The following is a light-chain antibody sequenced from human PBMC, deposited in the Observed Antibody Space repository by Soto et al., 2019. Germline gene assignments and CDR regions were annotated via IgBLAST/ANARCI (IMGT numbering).Light chain of an antibody. J-gene: IGKJ5*01. Sequence: EIVMTQSPVTLSVSPGESATLSCRASQSVGSNLAWYQQRPGQAPRLLIYGASTRATGIPVRFSGSGSGTEFTLTTSGRQSEDFGVYLCQQYNNRPPITVGQGTRLEIK. CDR2: GAS. CDR1: QSVGSN. CDR3: QQYNNRPPIT. V-gene: IGKV3D-15*01.